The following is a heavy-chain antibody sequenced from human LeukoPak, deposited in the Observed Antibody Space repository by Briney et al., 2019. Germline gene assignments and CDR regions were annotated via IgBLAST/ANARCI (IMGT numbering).Heavy chain of an antibody. J-gene: IGHJ4*02. D-gene: IGHD3-10*01. Sequence: PGGSLRLSCAASGFTFSDHYMSWIRQAPGKGLEWVSYISGSRVYTNYADSVKGRFTISRGSAKNSLYLQMNSLRAEDTAVYYCARVGFGDSLPGYWGQGTLVTVSS. CDR3: ARVGFGDSLPGY. CDR1: GFTFSDHY. CDR2: ISGSRVYT. V-gene: IGHV3-11*05.